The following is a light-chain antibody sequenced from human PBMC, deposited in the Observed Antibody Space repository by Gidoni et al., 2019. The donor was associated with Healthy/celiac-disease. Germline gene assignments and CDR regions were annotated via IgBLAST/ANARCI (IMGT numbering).Light chain of an antibody. V-gene: IGLV2-23*02. CDR1: SSDVGSYNL. CDR3: CSYAGSSTWL. J-gene: IGLJ3*02. CDR2: VVS. Sequence: QSALPQPASVSGSPGQTITISCTGTSSDVGSYNLVSWYQQHPGKAPKLMIYVVSKRPSGVSNRFSCSKSSTTASLTIAGLQAEDEADYYCCSYAGSSTWLFGGGTKLTVL.